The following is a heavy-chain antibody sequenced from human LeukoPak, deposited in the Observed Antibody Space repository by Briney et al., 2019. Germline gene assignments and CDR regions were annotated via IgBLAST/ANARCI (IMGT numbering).Heavy chain of an antibody. J-gene: IGHJ4*02. V-gene: IGHV3-64*01. CDR3: ARVDYDSSGYPDY. Sequence: GGSLRLSCAASGFTFSSYAMQWVRQAPGKGLEYVSAISSNGGSTYYANSVKGRFTISRDNSKNTLYLQMGSLRAEDMAVYYCARVDYDSSGYPDYWGQGTLVTVSS. D-gene: IGHD3-22*01. CDR2: ISSNGGST. CDR1: GFTFSSYA.